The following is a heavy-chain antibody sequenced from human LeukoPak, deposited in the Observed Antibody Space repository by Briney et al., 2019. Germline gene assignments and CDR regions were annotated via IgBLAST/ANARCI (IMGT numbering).Heavy chain of an antibody. J-gene: IGHJ5*02. V-gene: IGHV1-2*02. CDR1: GYTFTGYY. CDR2: INPNSGGT. CDR3: ARITYDFWSGYYMPDDP. Sequence: GASVKVSCKASGYTFTGYYMHWVRQAPGQGLEWMGWINPNSGGTDYAQKLRGRVTMTTDTSTSTAYMGLRSLRSDDTAVYYCARITYDFWSGYYMPDDPWGQGTLVTVSS. D-gene: IGHD3-3*01.